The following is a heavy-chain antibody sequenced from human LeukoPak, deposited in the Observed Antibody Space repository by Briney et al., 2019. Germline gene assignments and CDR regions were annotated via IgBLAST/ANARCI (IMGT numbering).Heavy chain of an antibody. V-gene: IGHV1-69*13. J-gene: IGHJ4*02. D-gene: IGHD6-6*01. CDR3: ARNGLTPYSSSSPYDY. Sequence: SVKVSCKASGGTFSSYAISWVRQAPGQGLEWMGGIIPIFGTANYAQKFQGRVTITADESTSTAYMELSSLRSEDTAVYYCARNGLTPYSSSSPYDYWGQGTLVTVSS. CDR1: GGTFSSYA. CDR2: IIPIFGTA.